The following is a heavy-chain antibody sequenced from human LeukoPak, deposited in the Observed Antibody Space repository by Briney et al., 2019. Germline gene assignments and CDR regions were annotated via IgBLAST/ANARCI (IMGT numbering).Heavy chain of an antibody. J-gene: IGHJ3*02. CDR2: IYYSGST. Sequence: SETLSLTCTVSGGSISRYYWSWIRQPPGKGLEWIGYIYYSGSTNYNPSLKSRVTISVDTSKNQFSLKLSSVTAADTAVYFCARDMGSGSYLLDAFDIWGQGTMVTVSS. CDR1: GGSISRYY. V-gene: IGHV4-59*01. D-gene: IGHD1-26*01. CDR3: ARDMGSGSYLLDAFDI.